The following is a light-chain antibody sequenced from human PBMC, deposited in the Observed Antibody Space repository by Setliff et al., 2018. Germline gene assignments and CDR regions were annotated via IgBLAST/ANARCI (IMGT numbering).Light chain of an antibody. CDR2: GNN. CDR3: QSYDSDLTAYV. V-gene: IGLV1-40*01. Sequence: QSVLTQPPSVSGAPGQRVSISCTGIGAGFGVHWYQQLPRTAPKLLISGNNNRPSGVPDRFSGSRSGTSASLVITGLQAEDEAEYYCQSYDSDLTAYVFGTGTKVTV. J-gene: IGLJ1*01. CDR1: GAGFG.